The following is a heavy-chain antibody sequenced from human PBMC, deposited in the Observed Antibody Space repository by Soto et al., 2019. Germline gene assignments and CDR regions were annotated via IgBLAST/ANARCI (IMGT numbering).Heavy chain of an antibody. V-gene: IGHV1-2*04. Sequence: QVQLVQSGAEVKKPGASVKVSCKASGYTFTGYYMHWVRQAPGQGLEWMGWINPNSGGTNYAQKFQGWVTMTRDTSISTAYMELSRLRSDDTAVYYCARSEWSWYGPCALDYWGQGTLVTVSS. D-gene: IGHD6-13*01. CDR2: INPNSGGT. CDR1: GYTFTGYY. J-gene: IGHJ4*02. CDR3: ARSEWSWYGPCALDY.